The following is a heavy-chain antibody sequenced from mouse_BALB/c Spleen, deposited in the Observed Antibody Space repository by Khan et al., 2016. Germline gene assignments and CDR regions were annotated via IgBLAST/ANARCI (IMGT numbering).Heavy chain of an antibody. CDR1: GYSITSDYA. D-gene: IGHD1-2*01. CDR3: ARTPTAYYAMDY. CDR2: IIYSGST. J-gene: IGHJ4*01. Sequence: EVQLQESGPGLVQPSQSLSLTCTVTGYSITSDYAWNWIRQFPGNKLEWMGYIIYSGSTRYYPSLKSRISVTRDTSKNQFFLQLNSVTTEDTATYYCARTPTAYYAMDYWGQGTSVTVSS. V-gene: IGHV3-2*02.